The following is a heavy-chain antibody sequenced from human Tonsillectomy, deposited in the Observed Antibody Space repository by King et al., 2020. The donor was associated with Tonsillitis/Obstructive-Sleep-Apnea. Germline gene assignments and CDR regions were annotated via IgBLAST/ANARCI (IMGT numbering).Heavy chain of an antibody. D-gene: IGHD2-2*01. Sequence: VQLVESGGGLVQPGGSLRLSCAASGFTFSSYEMNWVRQAPGKGLEWVSYISSSGSTIYYADSVKGRFTISRDNAKNSLYLQMNSLRAEDTAVYYCARAGGDIVVVPALDVWGQGTTVTVSS. J-gene: IGHJ6*02. CDR1: GFTFSSYE. CDR2: ISSSGSTI. CDR3: ARAGGDIVVVPALDV. V-gene: IGHV3-48*03.